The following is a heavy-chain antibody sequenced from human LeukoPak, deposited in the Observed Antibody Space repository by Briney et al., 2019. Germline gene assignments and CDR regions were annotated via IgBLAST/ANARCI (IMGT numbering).Heavy chain of an antibody. D-gene: IGHD3-22*01. CDR2: IYYSGST. J-gene: IGHJ3*02. CDR3: ARLRYYDSSGYSYAFDI. CDR1: GGSISSSSYY. V-gene: IGHV4-39*01. Sequence: SETLSLTCTVSGGSISSSSYYWGWIRQPPGKGLEWIGSIYYSGSTYYNPSLKSRVTISVDTSKNQFSLQLSSVTAADTAVYYCARLRYYDSSGYSYAFDIWGQGTMVTVSS.